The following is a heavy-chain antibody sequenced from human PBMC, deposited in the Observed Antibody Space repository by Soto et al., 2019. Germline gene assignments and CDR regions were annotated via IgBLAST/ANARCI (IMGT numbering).Heavy chain of an antibody. V-gene: IGHV4-59*08. CDR2: IYYSGST. Sequence: SETLSLTCTVSGGSISSYYWSWIRQPPGKGLEWIGYIYYSGSTNYNPSLKSRVTISVDTSKNQFSLKLSSVTAADTAVYYCARLDILTGYGKNYHHYYQSFWGQGTTDTVSS. CDR3: ARLDILTGYGKNYHHYYQSF. D-gene: IGHD3-9*01. CDR1: GGSISSYY. J-gene: IGHJ6*02.